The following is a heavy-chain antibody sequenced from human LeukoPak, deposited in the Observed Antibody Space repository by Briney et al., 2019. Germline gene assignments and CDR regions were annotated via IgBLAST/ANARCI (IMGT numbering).Heavy chain of an antibody. CDR2: ISSNGGST. D-gene: IGHD4-17*01. V-gene: IGHV3-64D*06. J-gene: IGHJ5*02. CDR3: VKSDRPDYADFGLGS. Sequence: GGSLRLSCSASGFTFSTHAMYWVRHAPGKGLEYVSGISSNGGSTNYADSVKGRFTISRDNSKNTLYLQMSSLRDEDTAVYYCVKSDRPDYADFGLGSWGQGTLVTVSS. CDR1: GFTFSTHA.